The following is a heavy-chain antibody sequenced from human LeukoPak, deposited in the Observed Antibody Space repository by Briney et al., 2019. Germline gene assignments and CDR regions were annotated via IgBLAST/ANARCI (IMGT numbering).Heavy chain of an antibody. CDR3: ARKEYGLRHFDD. D-gene: IGHD2/OR15-2a*01. CDR1: GGSISINNW. Sequence: PSETLSLTCAVSGGSISINNWWSWVRQPPGKGLEWIGEIYHSGSTNYNPSLKSRVTVSVDKSKNQFSLKLSSVTAADTAVYYCARKEYGLRHFDDWAQRTLVTVSS. J-gene: IGHJ4*02. CDR2: IYHSGST. V-gene: IGHV4-4*02.